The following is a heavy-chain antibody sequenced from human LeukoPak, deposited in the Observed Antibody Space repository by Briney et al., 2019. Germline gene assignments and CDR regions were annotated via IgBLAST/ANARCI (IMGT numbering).Heavy chain of an antibody. D-gene: IGHD1-26*01. Sequence: ASVKVSCKASGYTFTSYYMHWVRQAPGQGLEWMGIINPSGGSTSYAQKFRGRVTMTRDTSTSTVYMELSSLRSEDTAVYYCARDWASQPLGATTGFDIWGQGTMVTVSS. V-gene: IGHV1-46*01. J-gene: IGHJ3*02. CDR2: INPSGGST. CDR3: ARDWASQPLGATTGFDI. CDR1: GYTFTSYY.